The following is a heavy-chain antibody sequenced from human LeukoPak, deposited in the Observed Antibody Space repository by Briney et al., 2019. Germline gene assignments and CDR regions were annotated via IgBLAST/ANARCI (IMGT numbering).Heavy chain of an antibody. D-gene: IGHD3-22*01. CDR1: GFTFSSYG. V-gene: IGHV3-30*03. J-gene: IGHJ4*02. CDR3: ARSRGASGYYWVDY. CDR2: ISYDGVNK. Sequence: GGSLRLSCASSGFTFSSYGIHWVRLAPGKGLEWVAVISYDGVNKDYADSVKGRFTISRDNSKNTLFLQMNSLRDEDTAVYYCARSRGASGYYWVDYWGQGTLVTVSS.